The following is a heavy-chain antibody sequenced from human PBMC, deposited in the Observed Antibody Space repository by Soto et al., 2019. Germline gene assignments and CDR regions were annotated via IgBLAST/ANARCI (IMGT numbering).Heavy chain of an antibody. J-gene: IGHJ5*02. CDR1: GGSITSANYY. D-gene: IGHD3-3*01. V-gene: IGHV4-31*03. CDR3: AKMGLHFGELSRNLFDP. CDR2: IYSSGTT. Sequence: QVQLQESGPGLVKPSQTLSLSCSISGGSITSANYYWTWIRLFPGKGLEWIGYIYSSGTTHYNPFLTWRASISLNTSNNPFPLWVKSATAADTAVYYCAKMGLHFGELSRNLFDPLGQGSLVTVSS.